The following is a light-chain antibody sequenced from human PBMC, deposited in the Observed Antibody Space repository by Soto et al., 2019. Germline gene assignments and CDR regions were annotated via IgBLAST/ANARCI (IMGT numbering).Light chain of an antibody. CDR3: QQNYRTPLT. CDR1: QSINIY. V-gene: IGKV1-39*01. CDR2: DAS. J-gene: IGKJ4*01. Sequence: DIQMTQSPSSLSSSVGDRVTIACRASQSINIYLSWYQQEPGKAPKLLMYDASSLQSGVPSRFSGSGSGTHFTLPISSLQREDFATYYCQQNYRTPLTFGGGTKVEIK.